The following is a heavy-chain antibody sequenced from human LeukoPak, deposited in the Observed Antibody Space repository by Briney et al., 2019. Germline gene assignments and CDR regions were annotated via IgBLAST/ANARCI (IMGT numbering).Heavy chain of an antibody. CDR1: GGSFSGYY. Sequence: KPSETLSLTCAVYGGSFSGYYWSWIRQPPGKGLEWIGEINHSGSTNYNPSLKSRVTISVDTSKNQFSLKLSSVTAADTAVYYCARVMRRWLQLDWFDPWGQGTLVTVSS. CDR2: INHSGST. D-gene: IGHD5-24*01. J-gene: IGHJ5*02. V-gene: IGHV4-34*01. CDR3: ARVMRRWLQLDWFDP.